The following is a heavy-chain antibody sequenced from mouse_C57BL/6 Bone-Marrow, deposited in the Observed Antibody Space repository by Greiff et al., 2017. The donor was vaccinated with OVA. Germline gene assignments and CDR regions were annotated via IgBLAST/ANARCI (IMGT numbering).Heavy chain of an antibody. J-gene: IGHJ1*03. V-gene: IGHV1-19*01. D-gene: IGHD1-1*01. CDR2: INPYNGGT. CDR3: AKNYYGSSYSLFDV. CDR1: GYTFTDYY. Sequence: EVQRVESGPVLVKPGASVKMSCKASGYTFTDYYMNWVKQSHGKSLEWIGVINPYNGGTSYNQKFKGKATLTVDKSSSTAYMELNSLTSEDSAVYYCAKNYYGSSYSLFDVWGTGTTVTVSS.